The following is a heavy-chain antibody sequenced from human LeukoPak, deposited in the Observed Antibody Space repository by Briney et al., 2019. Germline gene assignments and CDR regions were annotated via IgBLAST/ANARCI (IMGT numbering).Heavy chain of an antibody. CDR1: GFTFSDYY. CDR3: AKDPDCTSGICYTFFDY. V-gene: IGHV3-11*01. CDR2: ISSSGTTI. Sequence: GGSLRLSCAASGFTFSDYYMSWIRQAPGKGLEWVSYISSSGTTIYYADSVKGRFTISRDNAKNSLYLQMNSLRAEDTAVYYCAKDPDCTSGICYTFFDYWGQGTLVTVSS. J-gene: IGHJ4*02. D-gene: IGHD2-8*01.